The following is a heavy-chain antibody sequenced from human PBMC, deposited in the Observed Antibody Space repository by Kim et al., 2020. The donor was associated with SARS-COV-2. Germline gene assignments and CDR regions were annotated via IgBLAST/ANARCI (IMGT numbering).Heavy chain of an antibody. J-gene: IGHJ6*02. CDR1: GFTFSSYA. Sequence: GGSLRLSCAASGFTFSSYAMHWVRQAPGKGLEWVAVISYDGSNKYYADSVKGRFTISRDNSKNTLYLQMNSLRAEDTAVYYCARGSYGMDVWGQGTTVTVSS. CDR3: ARGSYGMDV. V-gene: IGHV3-30*04. CDR2: ISYDGSNK.